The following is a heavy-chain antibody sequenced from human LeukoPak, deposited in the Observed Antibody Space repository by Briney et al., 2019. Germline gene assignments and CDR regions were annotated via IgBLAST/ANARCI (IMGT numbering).Heavy chain of an antibody. Sequence: GGSLRLSCAASGFTVTSNYMSWVRQTPGQGRLEWVSVIYTDGRTFYTGSVTGRFTISRDNSKNTLYLQMNSLRAEDTAVYYCARGQIYGTGNYFFDHWGQGTLVTVSS. CDR1: GFTVTSNY. CDR2: IYTDGRT. CDR3: ARGQIYGTGNYFFDH. D-gene: IGHD3-10*01. J-gene: IGHJ4*02. V-gene: IGHV3-66*01.